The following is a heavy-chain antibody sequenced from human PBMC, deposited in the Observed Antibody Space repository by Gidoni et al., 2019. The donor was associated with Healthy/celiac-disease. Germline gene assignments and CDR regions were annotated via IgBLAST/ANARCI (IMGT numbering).Heavy chain of an antibody. J-gene: IGHJ4*02. V-gene: IGHV3-23*01. D-gene: IGHD3-22*01. CDR2: ISGSGGST. CDR3: AKDKTSLAMIVVGYFDY. CDR1: GFTFRRSP. Sequence: EVQLLESGGGLVQPGGSLRLSCAASGFTFRRSPMSWVRQAPGKGLEWVSAISGSGGSTYYADSVKGRFTISRDNSKNTLYLQMNSLRAEDTAVYYCAKDKTSLAMIVVGYFDYWGQGTLVTVSS.